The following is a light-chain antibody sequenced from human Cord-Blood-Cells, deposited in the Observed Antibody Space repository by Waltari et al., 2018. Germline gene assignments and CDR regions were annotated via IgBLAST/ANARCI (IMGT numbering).Light chain of an antibody. J-gene: IGLJ3*02. CDR3: SSYTSSSTLV. CDR1: STDPAGYIY. V-gene: IGLV2-14*03. CDR2: DVS. Sequence: QSALTQPASVSASPGRSTTISCTVTSTDPAGYIYVSWYQHHPGNAPKLMIYDVSTRPSGVTNRFSGSKSGNTASLTISGLQAEDEADYYCSSYTSSSTLVFGGGTKLTVL.